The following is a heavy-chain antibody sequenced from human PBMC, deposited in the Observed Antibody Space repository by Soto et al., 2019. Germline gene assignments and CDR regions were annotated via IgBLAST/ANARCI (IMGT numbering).Heavy chain of an antibody. J-gene: IGHJ3*02. D-gene: IGHD3-9*01. Sequence: QLQLVESGGGLAKPGGSLRLSCAASGFTFSDYFMSWIRQAPGKGLEWVSYISSSSRYTNYAYSVKGRFTISRDNAKNSLYLQMNSLGAEDTAVYYWASLRGGYYDMLTGFGAFDIWGQGTMVTVSS. CDR1: GFTFSDYF. V-gene: IGHV3-11*06. CDR2: ISSSSRYT. CDR3: ASLRGGYYDMLTGFGAFDI.